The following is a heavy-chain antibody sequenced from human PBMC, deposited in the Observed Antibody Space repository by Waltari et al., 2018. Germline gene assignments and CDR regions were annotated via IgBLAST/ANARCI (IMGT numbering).Heavy chain of an antibody. J-gene: IGHJ4*02. Sequence: QVQLVQSAPEVKRPGASVKVSCKTSGYPFVGYGIAWVRQAPGQGLEWMGYCTTYNGQAKSAPKFQDRVKVSMDTVTSTAFLELSSLTPDDTAVYYCARDRIRKDYWGQGVLVTVSP. CDR2: CTTYNGQA. CDR1: GYPFVGYG. CDR3: ARDRIRKDY. V-gene: IGHV1-18*01. D-gene: IGHD2-15*01.